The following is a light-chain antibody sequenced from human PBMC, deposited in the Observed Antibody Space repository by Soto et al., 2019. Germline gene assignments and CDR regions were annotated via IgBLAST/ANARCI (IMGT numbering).Light chain of an antibody. CDR3: MQGTHWPRT. CDR1: QSLVHSDGNTY. V-gene: IGKV2-30*02. J-gene: IGKJ1*01. Sequence: DPLVIQSPVSLPVTLGQPASISCRSSQSLVHSDGNTYLNWFQQRPGQSPRRLLYRVSNRDSGVPDKFSGSGSGTNFTLKISWVEAEDVGVYYCMQGTHWPRTFGQGTKVDIK. CDR2: RVS.